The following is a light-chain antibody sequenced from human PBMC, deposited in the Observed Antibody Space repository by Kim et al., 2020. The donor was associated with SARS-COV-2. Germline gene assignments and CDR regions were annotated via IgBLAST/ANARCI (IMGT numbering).Light chain of an antibody. CDR2: AAS. Sequence: SAGERATLSCRASPSVSSSNLAWYQQKAGQAPRLLIYAASRRATDIPDRFSGSGSGTDFTLTISRLEPQDFALYYCQQYGSSPLTFGGGTKVDIK. V-gene: IGKV3-20*01. CDR3: QQYGSSPLT. J-gene: IGKJ4*01. CDR1: PSVSSSN.